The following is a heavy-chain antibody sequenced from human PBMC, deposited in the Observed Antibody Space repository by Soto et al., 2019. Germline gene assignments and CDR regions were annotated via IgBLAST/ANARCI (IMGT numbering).Heavy chain of an antibody. J-gene: IGHJ6*02. V-gene: IGHV1-18*01. CDR1: GYTFTSYG. CDR3: ARARNVVVPAANYGMDV. Sequence: ASVKVSCKASGYTFTSYGISWVRQAPGQGLEGMGWISAYNGNTNYAQKLQGRVTMTTDTSTSTAYMELRSLRSDDTAVYYCARARNVVVPAANYGMDVWGQGTTVTVSS. D-gene: IGHD2-2*01. CDR2: ISAYNGNT.